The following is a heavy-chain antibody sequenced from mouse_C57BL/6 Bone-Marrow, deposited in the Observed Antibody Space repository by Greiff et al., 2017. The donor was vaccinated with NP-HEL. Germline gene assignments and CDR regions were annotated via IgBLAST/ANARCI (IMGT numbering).Heavy chain of an antibody. D-gene: IGHD1-1*01. J-gene: IGHJ2*01. V-gene: IGHV1-55*01. CDR1: GYTFTSYW. CDR2: IYPGSGST. Sequence: VQLQQPGAELVKPGASVKMSCKASGYTFTSYWITWVKQRPGQGLEWIGDIYPGSGSTNYNEKFKSKATLTVDKSSSTAYMQLSSLTSEDSAVYYWASRGSSYEDYWGQGTTLTVSS. CDR3: ASRGSSYEDY.